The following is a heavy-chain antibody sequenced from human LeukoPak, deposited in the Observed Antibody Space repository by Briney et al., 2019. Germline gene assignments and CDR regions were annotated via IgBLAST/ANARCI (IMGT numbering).Heavy chain of an antibody. CDR2: IIPIFGIA. V-gene: IGHV1-69*04. J-gene: IGHJ6*02. CDR3: VQDWSGSQYYYYGMDV. Sequence: GSSVKVSCKASGGTFSSYAISWVRQAPGQGLEWIGRIIPIFGIANYAQKFQGRVTITADKSTSTAYMELSSLRSEDTAVYYCVQDWSGSQYYYYGMDVWGQGTTVTVSS. CDR1: GGTFSSYA. D-gene: IGHD3/OR15-3a*01.